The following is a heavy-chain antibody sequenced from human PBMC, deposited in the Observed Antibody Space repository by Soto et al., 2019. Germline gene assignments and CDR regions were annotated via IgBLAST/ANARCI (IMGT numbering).Heavy chain of an antibody. CDR3: ARGGVVVPPSFRFRPSNYGMDV. D-gene: IGHD2-2*01. V-gene: IGHV1-69*13. Sequence: ASVKVSCKASGGTFSSYAISWVRQAPGQGLEWMGGIIPIFGTANYAQKFQGRVTITADESTGTAYMELSSLRSEDTAVYYCARGGVVVPPSFRFRPSNYGMDVWGQGTTVTVSS. CDR2: IIPIFGTA. CDR1: GGTFSSYA. J-gene: IGHJ6*02.